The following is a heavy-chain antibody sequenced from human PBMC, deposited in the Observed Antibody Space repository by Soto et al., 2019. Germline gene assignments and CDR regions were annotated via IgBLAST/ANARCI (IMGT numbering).Heavy chain of an antibody. D-gene: IGHD6-13*01. CDR1: GCSISSYY. Sequence: XETLSLTCTVSGCSISSYYWSWTRQPAGKGLEWIGRIYTSGSTNYNPSLKSRVTMSVDTSKNQFSLKLSSVTAADTAVYYCAREGSAGYNWFDLWGQGTLVTVSS. CDR2: IYTSGST. CDR3: AREGSAGYNWFDL. V-gene: IGHV4-4*07. J-gene: IGHJ5*02.